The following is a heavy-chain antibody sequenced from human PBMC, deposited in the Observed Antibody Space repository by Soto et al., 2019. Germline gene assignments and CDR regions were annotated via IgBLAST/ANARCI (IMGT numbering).Heavy chain of an antibody. CDR3: ARVRYDRSGFDH. D-gene: IGHD3-22*01. CDR1: GDSISRSHW. CDR2: ISHSGIT. Sequence: QVQLQESGPGLVRPSGALSVTCAVSGDSISRSHWWSWVRQSAGKGLEWIGEISHSGITNYNPSLKRRVTISGDKSKNQLSLKLTSVTAADTAVYYCARVRYDRSGFDHWGQGTLVSVSS. J-gene: IGHJ4*02. V-gene: IGHV4-4*02.